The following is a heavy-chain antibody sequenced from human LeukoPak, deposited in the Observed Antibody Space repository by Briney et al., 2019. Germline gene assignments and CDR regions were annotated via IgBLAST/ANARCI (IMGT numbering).Heavy chain of an antibody. V-gene: IGHV4-34*01. CDR3: ASSVLGATTSSWFDP. J-gene: IGHJ5*02. D-gene: IGHD1-26*01. CDR2: INHSGST. Sequence: PSETLSLTCAVYGGSFSGYYWSWIRQPPGKGLEWIGEINHSGSTNYNPSLKSRVTISVDTSKNQFSLKLSSVTAADTAVYYCASSVLGATTSSWFDPWGQGTLVTVSS. CDR1: GGSFSGYY.